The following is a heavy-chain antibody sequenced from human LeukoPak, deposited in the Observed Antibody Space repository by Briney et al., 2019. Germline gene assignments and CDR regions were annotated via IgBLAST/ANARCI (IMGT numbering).Heavy chain of an antibody. Sequence: SETLSLTCIVSGTSVSSGYYYWRWIRQPPGKGLEWIGFGYYNGNTNYNPSLNSRVTISLDTSKNQFSLKLSSVTAADTAVYYCARDSDKESGHAMAYWGQGTLVTVSS. V-gene: IGHV4-61*01. D-gene: IGHD5-18*01. CDR3: ARDSDKESGHAMAY. J-gene: IGHJ4*02. CDR2: GYYNGNT. CDR1: GTSVSSGYYY.